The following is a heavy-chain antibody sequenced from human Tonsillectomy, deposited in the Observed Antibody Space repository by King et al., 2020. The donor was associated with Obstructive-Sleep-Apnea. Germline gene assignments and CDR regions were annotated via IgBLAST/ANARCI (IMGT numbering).Heavy chain of an antibody. D-gene: IGHD3-3*01. CDR2: IGVGSGNT. J-gene: IGHJ5*02. CDR3: AAGTYYDFWSGYFGFDP. CDR1: GFTFTTSA. V-gene: IGHV1-58*02. Sequence: QLVQSGPEVKKPGTSVKVSCKSSGFTFTTSAMQWVRQARGQRLEWIGWIGVGSGNTNYAQKFHERVTITRDMSTSKAYMELRSLSSEDTAVYYCAAGTYYDFWSGYFGFDPWGQGTLVTVSS.